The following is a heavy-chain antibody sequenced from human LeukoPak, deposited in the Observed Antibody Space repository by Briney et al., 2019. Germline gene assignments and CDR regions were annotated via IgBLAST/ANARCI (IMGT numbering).Heavy chain of an antibody. D-gene: IGHD2-2*01. V-gene: IGHV3-23*01. CDR1: GFTFSIYW. Sequence: PGGSLRLSCAASGFTFSIYWMHWVRQATGKGLVWVSGISGSGVSTYYADCVKGRFTISRDNSNNTLYPQVSSLRAEDTAVYYCAKDWRMGDPLLRIDYWGQGKLVTVSS. J-gene: IGHJ4*02. CDR2: ISGSGVST. CDR3: AKDWRMGDPLLRIDY.